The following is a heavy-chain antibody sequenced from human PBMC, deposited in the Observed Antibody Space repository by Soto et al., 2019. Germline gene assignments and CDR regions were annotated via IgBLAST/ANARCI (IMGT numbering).Heavy chain of an antibody. Sequence: ASVKVSCKASGGTFTSYAISWVRQAPGQGLEWMGGIIPIFGTANYAQKFQGRVTITADESTSTAYMELSSLRSEDTAEYYCVIFSSSVVPPPFDNRGQGTPVTVSS. CDR1: GGTFTSYA. CDR3: VIFSSSVVPPPFDN. CDR2: IIPIFGTA. V-gene: IGHV1-69*13. J-gene: IGHJ4*02. D-gene: IGHD1-26*01.